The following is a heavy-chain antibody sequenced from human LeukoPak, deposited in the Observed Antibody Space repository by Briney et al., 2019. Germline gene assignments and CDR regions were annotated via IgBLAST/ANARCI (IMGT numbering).Heavy chain of an antibody. CDR2: IPYDGSNK. J-gene: IGHJ4*02. CDR1: GFTFSSYA. D-gene: IGHD6-13*01. V-gene: IGHV3-30*04. Sequence: GRTLRLSCAASGFTFSSYAMHWVRQAPGKGLECVALIPYDGSNKYYADSVKGRFTVSRDNSKNTLYLQMNSLRAEDTAVYYCVRGAYSSSWLNFDYWGQGTLVTVSS. CDR3: VRGAYSSSWLNFDY.